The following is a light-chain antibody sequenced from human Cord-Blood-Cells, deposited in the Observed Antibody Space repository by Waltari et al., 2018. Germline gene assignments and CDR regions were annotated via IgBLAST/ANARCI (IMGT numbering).Light chain of an antibody. V-gene: IGLV2-14*01. J-gene: IGLJ1*01. Sequence: QSALTQPASVSGSPGQSITISCTGTSSDVGGYNYVSLYQQHPGKAPKLMIYDVSKRPSGVSNRFSGSKSGNTASLTISGLQAEDEADYYCSSYTSSSTEVFGTGTKVTVL. CDR3: SSYTSSSTEV. CDR2: DVS. CDR1: SSDVGGYNY.